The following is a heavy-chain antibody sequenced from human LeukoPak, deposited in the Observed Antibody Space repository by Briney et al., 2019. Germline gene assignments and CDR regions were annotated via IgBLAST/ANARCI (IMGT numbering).Heavy chain of an antibody. J-gene: IGHJ6*03. Sequence: SETLSLTCSVSGGSVSHSSYYWAWIRQSPGKGLEWIATIYYAGNTHYNPSLRSRVTISMDMSKNHFSLKLSSVTAADTAVYYCARIGNNVGYYYYYFMDVWGKGTTVTVSS. CDR1: GGSVSHSSYY. V-gene: IGHV4-39*07. CDR3: ARIGNNVGYYYYYFMDV. D-gene: IGHD2-8*01. CDR2: IYYAGNT.